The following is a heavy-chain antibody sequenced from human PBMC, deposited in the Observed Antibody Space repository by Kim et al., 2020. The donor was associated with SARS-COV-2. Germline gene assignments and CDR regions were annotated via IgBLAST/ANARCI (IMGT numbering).Heavy chain of an antibody. Sequence: TNYAQKFQGRVTMTRDTSTSTVYMELSSLRSEDMAVYYCAKYSGRNPFDYWGQGTLVTVSS. CDR3: AKYSGRNPFDY. CDR2: T. V-gene: IGHV1-46*01. J-gene: IGHJ4*02. D-gene: IGHD1-26*01.